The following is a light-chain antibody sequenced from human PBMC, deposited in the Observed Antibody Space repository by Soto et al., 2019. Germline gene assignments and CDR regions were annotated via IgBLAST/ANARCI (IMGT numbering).Light chain of an antibody. CDR3: QQRSNWQIT. CDR2: DAS. Sequence: EIVLTQTPGTLSLSPGKRATLSCRASQSVSSSYLAWYQQKPGQAPRLLIYDASNRVTGIPARLRGSGSGTDFTLTISSLEPDDFAVYYCQQRSNWQITFGQGTRLEI. V-gene: IGKV3D-20*02. CDR1: QSVSSSY. J-gene: IGKJ5*01.